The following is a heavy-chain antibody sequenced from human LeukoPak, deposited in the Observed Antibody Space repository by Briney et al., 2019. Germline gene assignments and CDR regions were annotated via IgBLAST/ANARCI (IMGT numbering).Heavy chain of an antibody. CDR3: ARDCSSTSCYDAFDI. CDR2: ISYDGSNK. Sequence: PGGSLRLSCAASGFIFSNIGMHWIRQAPGKGLEWVAAISYDGSNKYYADSVKGRFTISRDNAKNSLYLQMNSLRAEDTAVYYCARDCSSTSCYDAFDIWGQGTMVTVSS. CDR1: GFIFSNIG. D-gene: IGHD2-2*01. V-gene: IGHV3-30-3*01. J-gene: IGHJ3*02.